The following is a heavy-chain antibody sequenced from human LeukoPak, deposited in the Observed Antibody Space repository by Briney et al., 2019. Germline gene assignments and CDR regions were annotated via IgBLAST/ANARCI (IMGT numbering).Heavy chain of an antibody. CDR1: GITLSNYG. J-gene: IGHJ4*02. CDR2: LSGSGGGT. Sequence: GGSLRLSCVGSGITLSNYGMSWVRQAPGKGLEWVAGLSGSGGGTNYADSVKGRFTISRDNAKNTLYLQMNSLRAEDTAVYFCAKRGVVIRVILVGFHKEAYYFDSWGQGALVTVSS. CDR3: AKRGVVIRVILVGFHKEAYYFDS. V-gene: IGHV3-23*01. D-gene: IGHD3-10*01.